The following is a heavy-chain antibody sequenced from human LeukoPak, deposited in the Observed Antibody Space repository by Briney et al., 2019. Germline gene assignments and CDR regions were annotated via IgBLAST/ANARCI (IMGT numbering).Heavy chain of an antibody. CDR1: GFTFSSYA. J-gene: IGHJ4*02. CDR3: AKDIFDWLSPHDY. V-gene: IGHV3-23*01. Sequence: GGSLRLSCAASGFTFSSYAMSWVRQTPGKGLEWVSAISGSGGSTYYADSVKGRFTISRDNSKNTLYLQMNSLRAEDTAVYYCAKDIFDWLSPHDYWGQGTLVTVSS. CDR2: ISGSGGST. D-gene: IGHD3-9*01.